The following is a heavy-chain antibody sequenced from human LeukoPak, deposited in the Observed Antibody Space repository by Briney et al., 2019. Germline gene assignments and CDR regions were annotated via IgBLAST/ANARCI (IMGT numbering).Heavy chain of an antibody. CDR2: IYSGGST. Sequence: GGSLRLSCAASGFTVSSNYMSWVRQAPGKGLEWVSVIYSGGSTYYADSVKGRFTISRDNSKNTLYLQMNSLRAEDTAVYYCAKQVDGYYYDSSGFFDYWGQGTLVTVSS. J-gene: IGHJ4*02. CDR1: GFTVSSNY. CDR3: AKQVDGYYYDSSGFFDY. V-gene: IGHV3-53*05. D-gene: IGHD3-22*01.